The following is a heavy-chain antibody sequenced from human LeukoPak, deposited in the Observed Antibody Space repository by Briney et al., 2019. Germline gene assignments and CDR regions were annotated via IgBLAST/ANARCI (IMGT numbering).Heavy chain of an antibody. CDR3: ARGPNSNWSGLDF. V-gene: IGHV3-74*01. CDR2: ISPTGSTT. D-gene: IGHD6-6*01. Sequence: GGSLRLSCTASGFSFSGHWMRWARQLPGKGLVWVSRISPTGSTTSYADSVKGRFTVSRDNAKNTLYLQVNNLRAEDTAVYYCARGPNSNWSGLDFWGQGTLLTVSS. J-gene: IGHJ4*02. CDR1: GFSFSGHW.